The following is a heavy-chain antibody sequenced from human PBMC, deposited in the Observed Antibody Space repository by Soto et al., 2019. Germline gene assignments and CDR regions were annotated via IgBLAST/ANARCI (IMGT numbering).Heavy chain of an antibody. V-gene: IGHV1-69*13. CDR2: IIPIFGTA. CDR3: ARDSAGYSYGYRAPKFDY. Sequence: SVKVSCKASGGTFSSYAISWVRQAPGQGLEWMGGIIPIFGTANYAQKFQGRVAITADESTSTAYMELSSLRSEDTAVYYCARDSAGYSYGYRAPKFDYWGQGTLVTVSS. J-gene: IGHJ4*02. CDR1: GGTFSSYA. D-gene: IGHD5-18*01.